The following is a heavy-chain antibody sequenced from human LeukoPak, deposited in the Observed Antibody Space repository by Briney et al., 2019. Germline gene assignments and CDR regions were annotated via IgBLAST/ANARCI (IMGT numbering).Heavy chain of an antibody. CDR3: ARAGKVVPAAIAFDNWFDP. J-gene: IGHJ5*02. V-gene: IGHV4-34*01. Sequence: SETLSLTCAVYGVSFNGYYWTWIRQPPGKGLEWIGEINHSGSTNYNPSLKSRVTISVDTSKNQFSLKLSSVTAADTAVYYCARAGKVVPAAIAFDNWFDPWGQGTLVTVSS. D-gene: IGHD2-2*02. CDR2: INHSGST. CDR1: GVSFNGYY.